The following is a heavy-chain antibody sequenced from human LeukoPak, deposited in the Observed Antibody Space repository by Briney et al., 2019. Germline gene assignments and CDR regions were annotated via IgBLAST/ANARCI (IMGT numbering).Heavy chain of an antibody. Sequence: SGGSLRLSCVASGFTFTNYAMTWVRRAPGKGLEWVSSIAGSGDNTYHADAVKGRFTISRDNSKNTLYLQMNGLRAEDTAIYYCAKGSSGSYYSFHYGMDVWGQGTTVTVSS. CDR3: AKGSSGSYYSFHYGMDV. D-gene: IGHD3-10*01. CDR1: GFTFTNYA. V-gene: IGHV3-23*01. J-gene: IGHJ6*02. CDR2: IAGSGDNT.